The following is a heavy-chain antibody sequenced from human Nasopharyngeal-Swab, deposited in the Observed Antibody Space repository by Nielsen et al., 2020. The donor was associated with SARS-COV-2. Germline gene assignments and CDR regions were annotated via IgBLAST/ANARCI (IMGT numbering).Heavy chain of an antibody. V-gene: IGHV3-43*01. D-gene: IGHD6-19*01. CDR2: ISWDGGST. CDR1: GFTFDDYT. CDR3: AKDSSGGDRSGFDP. J-gene: IGHJ5*02. Sequence: ETLSLTCAASGFTFDDYTMHWVRQAPGKGLEWVSLISWDGGSTYYADSVKGRFTISRDNSKNSLYLQMNSLRTEDTALYYCAKDSSGGDRSGFDPWGQGTLVTVSS.